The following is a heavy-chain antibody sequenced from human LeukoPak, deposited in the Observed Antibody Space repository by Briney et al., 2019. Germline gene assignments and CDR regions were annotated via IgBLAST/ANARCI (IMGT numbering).Heavy chain of an antibody. V-gene: IGHV7-4-1*02. D-gene: IGHD5-12*01. CDR3: ARGNEWLRKPYYYMDV. CDR2: INTNTGNP. J-gene: IGHJ6*03. Sequence: ASVKVSCKASGYTFTSYAMNWVRQAPGQGLEWMGWINTNTGNPTYAQGFTGRFVFSLDTSVSTAYLQISSLKAEDTAVYYCARGNEWLRKPYYYMDVWGKGTTVTVSS. CDR1: GYTFTSYA.